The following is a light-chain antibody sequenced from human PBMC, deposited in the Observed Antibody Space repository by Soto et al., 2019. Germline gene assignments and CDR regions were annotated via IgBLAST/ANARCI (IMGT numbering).Light chain of an antibody. Sequence: DIQMTQSPSTLSASVGDRVTITCRASQSINDWLAWYQQKPGKAPKLLIYDASNLESGVPSRFSGSGFGTEFTLTISSLQPDDFATYYCQQLFNYPRPFGQGTKVQIK. V-gene: IGKV1-5*01. CDR1: QSINDW. CDR3: QQLFNYPRP. J-gene: IGKJ1*01. CDR2: DAS.